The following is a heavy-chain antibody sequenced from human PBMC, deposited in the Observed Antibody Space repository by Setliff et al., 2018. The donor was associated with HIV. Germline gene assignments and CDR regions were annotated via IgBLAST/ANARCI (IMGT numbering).Heavy chain of an antibody. J-gene: IGHJ6*03. V-gene: IGHV4-61*09. CDR1: GGSISSGSYY. CDR3: ARQHYYDSSGRNLMDV. CDR2: IYTSGST. Sequence: LTCTVSGGSISSGSYYWSWIRQPAGKGLEWIGHIYTSGSTNYNPSLKSRVTISVDTSKNQFSLKLSSVTAADTAVYYCARQHYYDSSGRNLMDVWGKGTTVTVSS. D-gene: IGHD3-22*01.